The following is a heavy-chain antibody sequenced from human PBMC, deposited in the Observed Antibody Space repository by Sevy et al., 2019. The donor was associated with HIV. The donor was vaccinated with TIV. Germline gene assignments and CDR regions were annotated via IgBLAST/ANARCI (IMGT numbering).Heavy chain of an antibody. CDR2: IYPGYSDT. CDR3: ARHYGGSWAVAGAFDI. J-gene: IGHJ3*02. Sequence: GESLKISCKGSGYSFTSYWIGWVRQMPGKGLEWMGIIYPGYSDTRYSPSFQSQVTISADKSLSTGYLQWSGPKASDTAMYYCARHYGGSWAVAGAFDIWGQGTMVTVSS. CDR1: GYSFTSYW. D-gene: IGHD4-17*01. V-gene: IGHV5-51*01.